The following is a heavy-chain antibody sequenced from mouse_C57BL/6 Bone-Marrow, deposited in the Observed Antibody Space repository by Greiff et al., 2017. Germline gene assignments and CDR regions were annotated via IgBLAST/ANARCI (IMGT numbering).Heavy chain of an antibody. CDR3: ARLCYGMDYAMDY. Sequence: VQRVESGAELARPGASVRLSCKASGYTFTSYGISWVKQRTGQGLEWIGEIYPRSGNSYYNEKFKGKATLTADKSSSTAYMELRSLTSEDSAVYCCARLCYGMDYAMDYWGKGTSVTVSS. D-gene: IGHD1-1*01. CDR1: GYTFTSYG. J-gene: IGHJ4*01. V-gene: IGHV1-81*01. CDR2: IYPRSGNS.